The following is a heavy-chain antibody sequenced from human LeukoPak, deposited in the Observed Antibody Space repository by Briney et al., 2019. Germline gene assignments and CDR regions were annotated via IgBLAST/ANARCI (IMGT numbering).Heavy chain of an antibody. Sequence: ASVTVSCKASGYTFTGYYMHWVRQAPGQGLEWMGWINPNSGGTNYAQKFQGRVTMTRDTSISTAYMELSRLRSDDTAVYYCARDLDTFWSGYYRAKYYFDYWGQGTLVTVSS. V-gene: IGHV1-2*02. CDR2: INPNSGGT. CDR1: GYTFTGYY. D-gene: IGHD3-3*01. CDR3: ARDLDTFWSGYYRAKYYFDY. J-gene: IGHJ4*02.